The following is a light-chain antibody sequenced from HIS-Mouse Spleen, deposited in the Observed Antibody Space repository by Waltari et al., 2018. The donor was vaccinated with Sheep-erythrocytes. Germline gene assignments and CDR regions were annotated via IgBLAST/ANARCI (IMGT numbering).Light chain of an antibody. V-gene: IGLV2-11*01. Sequence: QSALTQPRPAYGSPGQSVTFSCPGTSSSVGGYNFTSWYQQHPAKAPKLMIYDVSKRPSGVPDRFSGSKSGNTASLTISGLQAEDEADYYCCSYAGSYNHVFATGTKVTVL. J-gene: IGLJ1*01. CDR2: DVS. CDR1: SSSVGGYNF. CDR3: CSYAGSYNHV.